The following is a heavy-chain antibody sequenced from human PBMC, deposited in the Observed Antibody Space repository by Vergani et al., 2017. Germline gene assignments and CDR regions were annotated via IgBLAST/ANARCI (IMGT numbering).Heavy chain of an antibody. CDR1: VYSFGNYR. V-gene: IGHV5-51*01. Sequence: DVDLVQSGPEIRKPGVSLKISCKGSVYSFGNYRIVCVRQMPGKGLECMAIIYPADSDTRYSPSFQGQVTLSADKSISTAFLQWDSLKASDTALYYCVGHTTYTDSWGQGTLVTVSS. J-gene: IGHJ4*02. D-gene: IGHD1-1*01. CDR3: VGHTTYTDS. CDR2: IYPADSDT.